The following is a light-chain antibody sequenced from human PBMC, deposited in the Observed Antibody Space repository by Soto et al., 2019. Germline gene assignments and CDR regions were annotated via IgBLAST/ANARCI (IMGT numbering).Light chain of an antibody. V-gene: IGKV4-1*01. CDR3: QQYYSTPLT. J-gene: IGKJ3*01. Sequence: DIVMTQSPDSLAVSLGERATINCKSSQSVLYSSNNKNYLAWYHQNPGQPPKLLIYWASTRESGVPDRFSGSGSGTDFTLTISSLQAEDVAVYYCQQYYSTPLTFGPGTKVDIK. CDR1: QSVLYSSNNKNY. CDR2: WAS.